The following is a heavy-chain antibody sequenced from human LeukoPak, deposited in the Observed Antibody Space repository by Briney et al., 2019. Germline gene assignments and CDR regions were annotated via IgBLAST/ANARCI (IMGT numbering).Heavy chain of an antibody. Sequence: GGSLRLSCTASGFAFTNAWMTWVRQAPGKGLEWVSAISGSGGSTYCADSVKGRFTISRDNSKNTLYLQMMSLRAEDSAVYYCAKPSCSSANCYRFDPWGQGTLVIVSS. CDR1: GFAFTNAW. V-gene: IGHV3-23*01. D-gene: IGHD2-2*01. CDR2: ISGSGGST. J-gene: IGHJ5*02. CDR3: AKPSCSSANCYRFDP.